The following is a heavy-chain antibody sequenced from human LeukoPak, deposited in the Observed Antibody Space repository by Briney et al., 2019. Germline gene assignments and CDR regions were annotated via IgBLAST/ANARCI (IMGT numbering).Heavy chain of an antibody. V-gene: IGHV1-46*01. D-gene: IGHD3-16*02. Sequence: ASVKVSCKASGYTFTSYYMHWVRQAPGQGLEWMGIINPSGGSTSYAQKFQGRVTMTRDMSTSTVYMELSSLRSEDTAVYYCARDYFVYYDYVWGSYRPSPLGFDYWDQGTLVTVSS. J-gene: IGHJ4*02. CDR2: INPSGGST. CDR3: ARDYFVYYDYVWGSYRPSPLGFDY. CDR1: GYTFTSYY.